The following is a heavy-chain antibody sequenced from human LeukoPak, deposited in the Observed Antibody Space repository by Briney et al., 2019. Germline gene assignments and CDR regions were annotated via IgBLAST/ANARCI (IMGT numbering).Heavy chain of an antibody. CDR1: GGSISSYY. CDR3: AGWDSSGYYYNLDY. V-gene: IGHV4-59*01. J-gene: IGHJ4*02. Sequence: PSETLSLTCTVSGGSISSYYWSWIRQPPGKGLEWIGYIYYSGSTNYNPSLKSRVTISVDTSKNQFSLKLSSVTAADTAVYYCAGWDSSGYYYNLDYWGQGTLVTVSS. CDR2: IYYSGST. D-gene: IGHD3-22*01.